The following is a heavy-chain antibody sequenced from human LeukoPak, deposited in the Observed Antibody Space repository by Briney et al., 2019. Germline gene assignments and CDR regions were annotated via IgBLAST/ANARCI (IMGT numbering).Heavy chain of an antibody. V-gene: IGHV3-64D*06. CDR3: VKGRCSGSSCYGGDY. CDR2: ITSNGGST. D-gene: IGHD2-2*01. Sequence: GGSLRLSCSASGFTFSSYAMNWVRQAPGKGLEYVSAITSNGGSTYYADSVKGRFTISRDNSKNTLYLQMSSLRAEDTAVYYCVKGRCSGSSCYGGDYWGQGTLVTVSS. CDR1: GFTFSSYA. J-gene: IGHJ4*02.